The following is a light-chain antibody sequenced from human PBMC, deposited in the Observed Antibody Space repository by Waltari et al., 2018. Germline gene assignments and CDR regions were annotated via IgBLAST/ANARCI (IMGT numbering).Light chain of an antibody. Sequence: SYVLPQPPSVSVAPGKTASITCGGNNIASKSVHWYQQKPGQAPILVISYDSDRPSGIPERFSGSNSGNTATLTISRVEAGDEADYYCQVWDANTDPGVFGTGTEVTVL. CDR3: QVWDANTDPGV. CDR1: NIASKS. V-gene: IGLV3-21*04. CDR2: YDS. J-gene: IGLJ1*01.